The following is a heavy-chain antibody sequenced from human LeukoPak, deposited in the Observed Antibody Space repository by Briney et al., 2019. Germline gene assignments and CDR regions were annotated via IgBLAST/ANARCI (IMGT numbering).Heavy chain of an antibody. V-gene: IGHV3-11*04. J-gene: IGHJ3*02. Sequence: GGSLRLSCAASGFTFSDYYMSWIRQAPGKGLEWVSYIRTSGSTIYYADSVKGRFTISRDNAKNTLYLQMNSLRAEDTAVYYCAGVVAGRDAFDIWGQGTMVTVSS. D-gene: IGHD3-10*01. CDR1: GFTFSDYY. CDR3: AGVVAGRDAFDI. CDR2: IRTSGSTI.